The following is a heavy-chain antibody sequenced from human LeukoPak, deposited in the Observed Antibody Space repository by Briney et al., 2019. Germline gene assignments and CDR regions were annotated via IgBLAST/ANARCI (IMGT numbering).Heavy chain of an antibody. CDR1: GESFSGYY. CDR2: INHSGST. CDR3: AREGSYSGSGSPPLDY. D-gene: IGHD3-10*01. J-gene: IGHJ4*02. V-gene: IGHV4-34*01. Sequence: SETLSLTCAVYGESFSGYYWSWIRQPPGKRLEWIGEINHSGSTNYNPSLKSRVTISVDTSKNQFSLKLTSVTAADTAVYYCAREGSYSGSGSPPLDYWGQGTLVTVSS.